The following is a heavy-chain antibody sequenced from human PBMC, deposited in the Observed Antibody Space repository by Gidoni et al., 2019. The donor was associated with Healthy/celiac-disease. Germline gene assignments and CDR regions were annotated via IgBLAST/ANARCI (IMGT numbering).Heavy chain of an antibody. CDR2: IYHSGST. CDR3: ATVAARIEYYFDY. V-gene: IGHV4-4*02. CDR1: AGSISSSNW. D-gene: IGHD5-12*01. J-gene: IGHJ4*02. Sequence: VPLPESCPGLVKPSGTLSLTCAVSAGSISSSNWWSWVRQPPGKGLEWIGEIYHSGSTNYNPSLKSRVTISVDKSKNQFSLKLSSVTAADTAVYYCATVAARIEYYFDYWGQGTLVTVSS.